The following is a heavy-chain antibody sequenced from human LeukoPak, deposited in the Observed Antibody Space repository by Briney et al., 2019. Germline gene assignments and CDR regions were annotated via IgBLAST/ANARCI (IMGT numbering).Heavy chain of an antibody. J-gene: IGHJ4*02. D-gene: IGHD4/OR15-4a*01. V-gene: IGHV4-38-2*02. CDR3: AREDNGDHALGDY. CDR1: GYSISSGYY. Sequence: SETLSLTCTVSGYSISSGYYWGWIRQPPGKGLEWIGEINHSGSTNYNPSLKSRVTISVDTSKNQFSLKLSSVTAADTAVYYCAREDNGDHALGDYWGQGTLVTVSS. CDR2: INHSGST.